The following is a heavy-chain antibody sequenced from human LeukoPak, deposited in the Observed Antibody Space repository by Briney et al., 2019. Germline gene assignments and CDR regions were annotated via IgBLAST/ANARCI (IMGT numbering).Heavy chain of an antibody. Sequence: PGGSLRLSCAASGFTFSSYAMSWIRQPPGKVLEWIGEINHSVGTNYNPSLKSRVTMSLDTSKNQFSLKLSSVTAADTAVYYCARGHTRITMLRGSRSAYYFDYWGQGTLVTVSS. CDR2: INHSVGT. V-gene: IGHV4-34*01. CDR1: GFTFSSYA. J-gene: IGHJ4*02. CDR3: ARGHTRITMLRGSRSAYYFDY. D-gene: IGHD3-10*01.